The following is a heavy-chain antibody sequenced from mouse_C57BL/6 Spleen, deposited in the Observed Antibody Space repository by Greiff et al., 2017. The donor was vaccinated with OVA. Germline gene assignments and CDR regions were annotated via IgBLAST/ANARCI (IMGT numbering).Heavy chain of an antibody. CDR2: INPSTGGT. Sequence: VQLQQSGPELVKPGASVKISCKASGYSFTGYYMHWVKQSSEKSLEWIGEINPSTGGTSYNQKFKGKATLTVDKSSSTAYMQLKSLTSEDSAVYYCARTLYGSSFGYFDVWGTGTTVTVSS. V-gene: IGHV1-43*01. J-gene: IGHJ1*03. D-gene: IGHD1-1*01. CDR1: GYSFTGYY. CDR3: ARTLYGSSFGYFDV.